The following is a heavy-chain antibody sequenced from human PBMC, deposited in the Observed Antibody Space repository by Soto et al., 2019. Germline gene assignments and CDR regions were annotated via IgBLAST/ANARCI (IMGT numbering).Heavy chain of an antibody. CDR2: ISYDGSNK. V-gene: IGHV3-30-3*01. Sequence: GGSLRLSCAASGFTFSSYAMHWVRQAPGKGLEWVAVISYDGSNKYYADSVKGRFTISRDNSKNTLYLQMNSLRAEDTAVYYCAKDVQGDYGDLDAAFDIWGQGTMVTVSS. CDR3: AKDVQGDYGDLDAAFDI. J-gene: IGHJ3*02. D-gene: IGHD4-17*01. CDR1: GFTFSSYA.